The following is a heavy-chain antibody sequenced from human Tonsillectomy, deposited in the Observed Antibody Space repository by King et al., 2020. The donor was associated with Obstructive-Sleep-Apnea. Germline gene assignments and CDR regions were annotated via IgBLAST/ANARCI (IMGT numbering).Heavy chain of an antibody. Sequence: VQLVESGGGVVQPGRSLRLSCAASGFTFSSYAMYWVRQATGKGLEWVAVMWYDGSNKYYADSVKGRFTISRDNSKNTLYLQMNSLRAEDTAVYYCARAVVPATPLYYGMDVWGQGTTVTVSS. CDR3: ARAVVPATPLYYGMDV. J-gene: IGHJ6*02. V-gene: IGHV3-33*01. CDR1: GFTFSSYA. D-gene: IGHD2-15*01. CDR2: MWYDGSNK.